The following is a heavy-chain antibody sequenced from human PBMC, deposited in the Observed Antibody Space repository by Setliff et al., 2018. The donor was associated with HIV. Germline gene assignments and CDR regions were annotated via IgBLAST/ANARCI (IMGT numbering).Heavy chain of an antibody. CDR3: ARGYSSSWYNY. CDR1: GYTFTSYG. J-gene: IGHJ4*02. CDR2: ISAYNGHT. D-gene: IGHD6-13*01. Sequence: ASVKVSCKASGYTFTSYGISWVRQAPGLGLEWMGWISAYNGHTNYAQKLHGRVTMTTDTSTSTAYMELRSLSSDDTAVYYCARGYSSSWYNYWVQGTLVTVSS. V-gene: IGHV1-18*01.